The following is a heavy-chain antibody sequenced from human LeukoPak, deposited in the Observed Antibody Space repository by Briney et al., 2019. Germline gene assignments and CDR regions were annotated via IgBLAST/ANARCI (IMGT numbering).Heavy chain of an antibody. CDR2: VSSSGRTI. CDR1: GFTFSDYY. D-gene: IGHD3-10*01. V-gene: IGHV3-11*01. CDR3: ARDLRVRGVDY. J-gene: IGHJ4*02. Sequence: GGSLRLSCAASGFTFSDYYMSWIRQAPGKGLEWVSYVSSSGRTIYYAASVKRRFIISSDNDKNSLYLQMNSLRAEDTAVYYCARDLRVRGVDYWGQGTLVTVSS.